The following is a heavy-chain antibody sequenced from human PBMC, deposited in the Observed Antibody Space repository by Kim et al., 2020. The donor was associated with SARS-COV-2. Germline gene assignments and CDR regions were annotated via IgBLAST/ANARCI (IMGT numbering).Heavy chain of an antibody. CDR1: GFTFSSYG. D-gene: IGHD6-6*01. V-gene: IGHV3-30*03. Sequence: GGSLRLSCAASGFTFSSYGMHWVRQAPGKGLEWVAVISYDGSNKYYAYSVKGRFTISRDNSKNTLYLQMNSLRAEDTAAYYCETTPGVRWLIAARPLDY. J-gene: IGHJ4*01. CDR3: ETTPGVRWLIAARPLDY. CDR2: ISYDGSNK.